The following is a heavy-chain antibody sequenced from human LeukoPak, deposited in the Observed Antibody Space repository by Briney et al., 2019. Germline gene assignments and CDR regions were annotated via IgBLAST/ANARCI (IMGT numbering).Heavy chain of an antibody. Sequence: PSETLSLTCAVYGGSFSGYYWSFIRQPPGKGLEWIGEINHSRSTNYNPSLKSRVTISVDTSKNQFSLKLSSATAADTAIYYCARQHCSSSSCYFDPWGQGTLVTVSS. CDR2: INHSRST. V-gene: IGHV4-34*01. CDR3: ARQHCSSSSCYFDP. D-gene: IGHD2-2*01. J-gene: IGHJ5*02. CDR1: GGSFSGYY.